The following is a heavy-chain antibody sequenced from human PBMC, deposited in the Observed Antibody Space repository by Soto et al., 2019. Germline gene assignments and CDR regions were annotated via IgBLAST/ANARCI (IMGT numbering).Heavy chain of an antibody. CDR3: AKVPYDFWSGHYPPLYFDY. V-gene: IGHV3-23*01. CDR1: GFTFSSYV. CDR2: ISGSGGST. Sequence: EVQLLESGGGLVQPGGSLRLSCAASGFTFSSYVMSWVRQAPGKGLEWVSGISGSGGSTYYADSVKGRFTISRDNSKNTLYLQMNSLRAEDTAVYYCAKVPYDFWSGHYPPLYFDYWGQGTLVTVSS. D-gene: IGHD3-3*01. J-gene: IGHJ4*02.